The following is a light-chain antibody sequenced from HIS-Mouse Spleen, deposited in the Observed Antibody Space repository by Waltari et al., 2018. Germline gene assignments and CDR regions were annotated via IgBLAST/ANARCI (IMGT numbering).Light chain of an antibody. Sequence: QSALTQPASVSGSPGQSITISCTGTSSDVGGYNYVSLYQQQPGKAPKLMIYEVSNRPSGVSNRFSGSKSGNTASLTISGLQAEDEADYYCSSYTSSSTLWVFGGGTKLTVL. CDR1: SSDVGGYNY. J-gene: IGLJ3*02. V-gene: IGLV2-14*01. CDR2: EVS. CDR3: SSYTSSSTLWV.